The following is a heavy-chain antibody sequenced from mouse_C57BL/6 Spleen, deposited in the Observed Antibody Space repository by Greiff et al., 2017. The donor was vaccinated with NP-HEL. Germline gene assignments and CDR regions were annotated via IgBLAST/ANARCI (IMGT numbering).Heavy chain of an antibody. CDR1: GYTFTSYW. D-gene: IGHD2-5*01. V-gene: IGHV1-52*01. CDR3: ARSGSNYEGYFDY. Sequence: VQLQQPGAELVRPGSSVKLSCKASGYTFTSYWMHWVKQRPIQGLEWIGNIDPSDSETHYNQKFKDKATLTVDKSSSTAYMQLSSLTSEDSAVYYCARSGSNYEGYFDYWGQGTTLTVSS. J-gene: IGHJ2*01. CDR2: IDPSDSET.